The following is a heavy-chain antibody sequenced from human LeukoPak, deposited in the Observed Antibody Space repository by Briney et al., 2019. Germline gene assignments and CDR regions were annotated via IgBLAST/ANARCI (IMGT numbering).Heavy chain of an antibody. CDR2: INPSGGST. Sequence: ASVKVSCKASGYTFTSYYMHWVRQAPEQGLEWMGIINPSGGSTSYAQKFQGRVTMTRDTSTSTVYMELSSLRSEDTAVYYCARDYYGSGSYTSGSDYWGQGTLVTVSS. V-gene: IGHV1-46*03. CDR1: GYTFTSYY. D-gene: IGHD3-10*01. CDR3: ARDYYGSGSYTSGSDY. J-gene: IGHJ4*02.